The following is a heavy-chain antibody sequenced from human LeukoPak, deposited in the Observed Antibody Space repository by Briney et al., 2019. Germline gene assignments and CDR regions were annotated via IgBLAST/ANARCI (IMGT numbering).Heavy chain of an antibody. CDR3: ATADYYDSSGYDY. CDR1: GYTFTSYG. J-gene: IGHJ4*02. CDR2: ISAYNGNT. V-gene: IGHV1-18*01. D-gene: IGHD3-22*01. Sequence: GASVKVSCKASGYTFTSYGISWVRQAPGQGLEWMGWISAYNGNTNYAQKFQGRVTMTEDTSTDTAYMELSSLRSEDTAVYYCATADYYDSSGYDYWGQGTLATVSS.